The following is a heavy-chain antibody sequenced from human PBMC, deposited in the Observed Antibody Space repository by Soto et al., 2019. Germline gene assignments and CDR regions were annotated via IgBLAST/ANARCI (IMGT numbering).Heavy chain of an antibody. CDR2: INPNSGGT. V-gene: IGHV1-2*02. CDR3: AVAAAGNGVWNAFDI. Sequence: QVQLVQSGAEVKKPGASVKVSCKASGYTFTGYYMHWVRQAPGQGLEWMGWINPNSGGTNYAQKFQGRVTMTRDTSISTAYMELSRLRSDDTAVYYCAVAAAGNGVWNAFDIWGQGTMFTVSS. CDR1: GYTFTGYY. D-gene: IGHD6-13*01. J-gene: IGHJ3*02.